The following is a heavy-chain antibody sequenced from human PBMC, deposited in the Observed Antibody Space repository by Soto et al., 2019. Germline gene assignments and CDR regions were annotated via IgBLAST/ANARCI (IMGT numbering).Heavy chain of an antibody. CDR3: ARADPLGYCTNGVCSFDY. D-gene: IGHD2-8*01. J-gene: IGHJ4*02. V-gene: IGHV1-8*01. CDR1: GYTFTSYD. Sequence: ASVKVSCKASGYTFTSYDINWVRQATGQGLEWMGWMNPNSGNTGYAQKFQGRVTTTRNTSISTAYMELSSLRSEDTAVYYCARADPLGYCTNGVCSFDYWGQGTLVTVSS. CDR2: MNPNSGNT.